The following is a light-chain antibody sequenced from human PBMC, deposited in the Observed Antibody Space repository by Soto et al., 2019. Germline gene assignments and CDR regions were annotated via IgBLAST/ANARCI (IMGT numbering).Light chain of an antibody. CDR2: DVS. J-gene: IGLJ1*01. Sequence: QSVLTQPRSVSGSPGQSGAISCTGTSSDVGGYNSVSWYQQHPGKAPKLMIYDVSKRPSGVPDRFSGSKSGNTASLTISGLQAGDEADYYCCSYAGSPYVFGTGTKVTVL. CDR1: SSDVGGYNS. V-gene: IGLV2-11*01. CDR3: CSYAGSPYV.